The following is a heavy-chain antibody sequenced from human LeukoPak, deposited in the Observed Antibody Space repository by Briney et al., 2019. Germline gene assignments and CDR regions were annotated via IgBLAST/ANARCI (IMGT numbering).Heavy chain of an antibody. V-gene: IGHV1-8*01. CDR2: MNPNSGNT. CDR3: ARGSRNWGFDF. Sequence: ASVKVSCKASGYTFTSYDFNWVRQATGQGLEWMGWMNPNSGNTGYAQKFQGRVTMTRDTSITTAYMELSSLRSEDTAVYYCARGSRNWGFDFWGQGTLVTVSS. CDR1: GYTFTSYD. J-gene: IGHJ4*02. D-gene: IGHD7-27*01.